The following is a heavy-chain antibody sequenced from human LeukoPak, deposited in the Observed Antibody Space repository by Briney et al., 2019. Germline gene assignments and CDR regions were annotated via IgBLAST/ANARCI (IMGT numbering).Heavy chain of an antibody. CDR2: INPDGRDT. D-gene: IGHD3-3*01. CDR3: ARGLSIGVAYGDL. CDR1: GFTVSSNY. V-gene: IGHV3-74*01. J-gene: IGHJ5*02. Sequence: GGSLRLSCAASGFTVSSNYMSWVRQAPGRGLVWVSCINPDGRDTSYADSVRGRFTISRDNAGNTLYLQMNSLRAEDTAVYFCARGLSIGVAYGDLWGQGTLVTVSS.